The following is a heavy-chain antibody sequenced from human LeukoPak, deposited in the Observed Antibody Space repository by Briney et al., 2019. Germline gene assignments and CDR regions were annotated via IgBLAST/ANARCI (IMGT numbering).Heavy chain of an antibody. CDR2: ICTSGST. D-gene: IGHD3-22*01. V-gene: IGHV4-39*07. Sequence: SETLSLTCTVSGDSINRNNYCWGWLRQPPGKGLEWIGTICTSGSTYYNPSLKSRVTISVDTSKNQFSLKLSSVTAADTAVYYCARDGDYYDSSGYGYAFDIWGQGTMVTVSS. CDR3: ARDGDYYDSSGYGYAFDI. J-gene: IGHJ3*02. CDR1: GDSINRNNYC.